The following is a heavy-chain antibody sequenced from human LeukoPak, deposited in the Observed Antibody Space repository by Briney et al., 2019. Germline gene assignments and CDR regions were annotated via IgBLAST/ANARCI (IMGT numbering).Heavy chain of an antibody. J-gene: IGHJ4*02. V-gene: IGHV3-23*01. CDR2: ISGNGGST. CDR3: AKRYYCDSTSCYGFDY. CDR1: GFTFSTYA. D-gene: IGHD2-2*01. Sequence: PGGSLRLSCAASGFTFSTYAMSWVRQAPGKGLEWVSAISGNGGSTYYADSVKGRFTISRDNSKNTLSLQMNSLGAEDTALYYCAKRYYCDSTSCYGFDYWGQGTLVTVSS.